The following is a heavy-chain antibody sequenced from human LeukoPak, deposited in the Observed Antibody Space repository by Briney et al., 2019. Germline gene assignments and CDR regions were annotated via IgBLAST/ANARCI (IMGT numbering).Heavy chain of an antibody. CDR1: GFTVSSNY. J-gene: IGHJ4*02. V-gene: IGHV3-66*01. D-gene: IGHD3-10*01. CDR3: ARGWYYGSGSYYKYFDY. Sequence: GGSLRLSCAASGFTVSSNYMNWVRQGPGKGLEWVSVIYSGGSTYYADSVKGRFTISRDNSKNTLYLQMNSLRAEDTAVYYCARGWYYGSGSYYKYFDYWGQGTLVTVSS. CDR2: IYSGGST.